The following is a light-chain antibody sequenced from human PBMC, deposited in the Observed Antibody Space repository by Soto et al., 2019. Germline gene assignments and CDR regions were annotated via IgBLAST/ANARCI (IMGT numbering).Light chain of an antibody. Sequence: YALTQPASVSGSPGQSITISCTGTSSDVGNYIFVSWYRQHPGKAPKLMIYDINNRPSGVSNRFSGSKSGNTASLTISGLQAEDEADYYCVSYTTSASYVFGTGTNVTVL. CDR2: DIN. J-gene: IGLJ1*01. V-gene: IGLV2-14*01. CDR1: SSDVGNYIF. CDR3: VSYTTSASYV.